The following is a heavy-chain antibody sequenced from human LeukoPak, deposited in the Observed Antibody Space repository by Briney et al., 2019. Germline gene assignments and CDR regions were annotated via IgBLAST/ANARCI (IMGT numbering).Heavy chain of an antibody. CDR3: AGRYSSSWSNAFDI. V-gene: IGHV3-74*01. J-gene: IGHJ3*02. CDR2: INSDGRGT. Sequence: GRSLRLSCAASGFTFSSYWMHWVRHAPGKGLVWVSRINSDGRGTTYADSAMDRFIISRDNAKNTLFLQMNSLRSDDTAVYYSAGRYSSSWSNAFDIWGQGTMVTVSS. D-gene: IGHD6-13*01. CDR1: GFTFSSYW.